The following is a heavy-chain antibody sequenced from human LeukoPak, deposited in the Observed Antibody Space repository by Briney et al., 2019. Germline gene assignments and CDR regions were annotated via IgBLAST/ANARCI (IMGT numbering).Heavy chain of an antibody. CDR3: ARRGPVGGGWGFDY. CDR1: GYTFTGYY. J-gene: IGHJ4*02. V-gene: IGHV1-18*04. CDR2: ISGYYGNT. D-gene: IGHD6-19*01. Sequence: GASVKVSCRASGYTFTGYYMHWVRQAPGQGLEWMGWISGYYGNTDSAQNLQGRVTMTRDTSTSTAYMELRSLTSDDTAVYYCARRGPVGGGWGFDYWGQGTLVTVSS.